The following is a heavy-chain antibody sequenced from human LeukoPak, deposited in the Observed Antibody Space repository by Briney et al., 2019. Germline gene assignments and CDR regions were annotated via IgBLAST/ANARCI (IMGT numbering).Heavy chain of an antibody. D-gene: IGHD6-19*01. CDR2: ISGSGGRT. J-gene: IGHJ4*02. CDR3: AKGSGWYV. CDR1: GFTFSSSS. V-gene: IGHV3-23*01. Sequence: GGSLRLSCAASGFTFSSSSMSWVRQAQGKGLEWVSVISGSGGRTDYADSVKGRFTISRDNSKNTLYLQINSLRAEDTAVYYCAKGSGWYVWGQGTLVTVSS.